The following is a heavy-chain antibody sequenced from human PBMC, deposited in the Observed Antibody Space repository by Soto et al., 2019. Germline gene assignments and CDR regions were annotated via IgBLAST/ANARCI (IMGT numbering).Heavy chain of an antibody. J-gene: IGHJ4*02. Sequence: QLKLQEPGPGRVKPSETLSLTCTFSGGSISSTTYYWVWIRQPPGKGLEWMGYMSYSGSTYYSPSLKSRVTISVDTSKNQFSLKLSSVTAADTAVYYCARNYYDGSGYYFWGRGTLVTVSS. V-gene: IGHV4-39*01. CDR2: MSYSGST. D-gene: IGHD3-22*01. CDR3: ARNYYDGSGYYF. CDR1: GGSISSTTYY.